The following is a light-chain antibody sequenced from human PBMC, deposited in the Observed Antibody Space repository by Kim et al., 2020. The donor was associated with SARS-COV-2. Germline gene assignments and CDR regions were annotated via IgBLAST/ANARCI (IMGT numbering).Light chain of an antibody. J-gene: IGLJ3*02. Sequence: GQSTIISCTGTSSDVGGYNYSAWYQQHPGKAPKVMIYDVSKRPSGVSNRFSGSKSGNTASLTISGLQAEDDADYYCSSYTSSRTRVFGGGTQLTVL. CDR1: SSDVGGYNY. CDR3: SSYTSSRTRV. V-gene: IGLV2-14*04. CDR2: DVS.